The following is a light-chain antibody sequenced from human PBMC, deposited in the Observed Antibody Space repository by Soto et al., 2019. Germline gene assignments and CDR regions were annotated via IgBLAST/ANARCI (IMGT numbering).Light chain of an antibody. CDR3: QQYDNSPLT. V-gene: IGKV3-20*01. CDR1: QRVGRNY. Sequence: EIVLTQSPGTLSLSPGERATLSCRASQRVGRNYLAWYQQKPSQAPRLLIYGASSRATGIPDRFSGSGSGTDFTLTISRREPEDVAVYYCQQYDNSPLTFGQGTKVEIK. J-gene: IGKJ1*01. CDR2: GAS.